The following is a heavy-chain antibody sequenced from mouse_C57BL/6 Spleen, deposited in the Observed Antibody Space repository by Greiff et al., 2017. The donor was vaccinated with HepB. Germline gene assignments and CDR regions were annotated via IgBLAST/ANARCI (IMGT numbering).Heavy chain of an antibody. V-gene: IGHV1-82*01. J-gene: IGHJ2*01. CDR2: IYPGDGDT. CDR3: ARSMMVKRYFDY. CDR1: GYAFSSSW. Sequence: VQLQQSGPELVKPGASVKISCKASGYAFSSSWMNWVKQRPGKGLEWIGRIYPGDGDTNYNGKFKGKATLTADKSSSTAYMQLSSLTSEDSAVYFCARSMMVKRYFDYWGQGTTLTVSS. D-gene: IGHD2-3*01.